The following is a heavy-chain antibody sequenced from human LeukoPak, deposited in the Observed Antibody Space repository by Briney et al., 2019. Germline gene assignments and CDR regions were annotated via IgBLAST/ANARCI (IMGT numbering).Heavy chain of an antibody. CDR3: ARASVITGYYFDY. CDR2: ISSSSSYI. V-gene: IGHV3-21*04. J-gene: IGHJ4*02. Sequence: GGSLRLACAASGFTFSSYSMNWVRQAPGKGLEWVSSISSSSSYIYYADSVKGRFTISRDNAKNSLYLQMNSLRAEDTAVYYCARASVITGYYFDYWGQGTLVTVSS. CDR1: GFTFSSYS.